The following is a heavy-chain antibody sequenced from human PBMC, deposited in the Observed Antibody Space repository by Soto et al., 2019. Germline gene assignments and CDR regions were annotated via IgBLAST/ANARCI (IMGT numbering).Heavy chain of an antibody. V-gene: IGHV3-23*01. Sequence: GGSLRLSCAASGFTFSSYAMSWVRQAPGKGLEWVSAISGSGGSTYYADSVKGRFTISRDNSKNTLYLQMNSLRAEDTAVYYCAKDLYDSSGYYYLYYYYGMDVWGQGTTVTVSS. CDR2: ISGSGGST. D-gene: IGHD3-22*01. CDR1: GFTFSSYA. J-gene: IGHJ6*02. CDR3: AKDLYDSSGYYYLYYYYGMDV.